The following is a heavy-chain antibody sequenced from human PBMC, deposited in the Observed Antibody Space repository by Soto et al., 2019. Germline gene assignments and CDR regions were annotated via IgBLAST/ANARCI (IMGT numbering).Heavy chain of an antibody. CDR1: GFTFSNAW. D-gene: IGHD6-19*01. Sequence: GGSLRLSCAASGFTFSNAWMSWVRQAPGKGLEWVGRIKSKTDGGTTDYAAPVKGRFTISRDDSKNTLYLQMNSLKTEDTAVYYCTTDVRIAVAGKVDYWGQGTLVTVSS. CDR2: IKSKTDGGTT. V-gene: IGHV3-15*01. CDR3: TTDVRIAVAGKVDY. J-gene: IGHJ4*02.